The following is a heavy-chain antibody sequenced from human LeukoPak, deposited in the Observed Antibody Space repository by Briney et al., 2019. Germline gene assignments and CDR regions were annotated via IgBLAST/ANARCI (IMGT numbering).Heavy chain of an antibody. Sequence: WETQSLTCTVSGGSISNYYWTWIRQPPGKGLEWIGYIYYSVSPNYNPSLKSRVTISLDTSKNHFSLRLSSVTAADTAVYYCARGRDPLQPLDYWGQGTLVTVSS. CDR2: IYYSVSP. J-gene: IGHJ4*02. D-gene: IGHD2-2*01. V-gene: IGHV4-59*08. CDR3: ARGRDPLQPLDY. CDR1: GGSISNYY.